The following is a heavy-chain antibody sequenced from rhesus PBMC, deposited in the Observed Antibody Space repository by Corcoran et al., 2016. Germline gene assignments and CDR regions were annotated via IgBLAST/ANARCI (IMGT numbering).Heavy chain of an antibody. Sequence: QVQLQESGPGLVTPSETLSLTCAFSGGSFSGYYWAWIRHPPGPGLEWVVSVRGNSEGTDYNPSLKSRVTISTDTSKNQFSLKLSSVTAADTAVYYCARGPIWTGYSLDWYFDLWGPGTPITVPS. J-gene: IGHJ2*01. CDR1: GGSFSGYY. D-gene: IGHD3-3*01. V-gene: IGHV4-165*01. CDR3: ARGPIWTGYSLDWYFDL. CDR2: VRGNSEGT.